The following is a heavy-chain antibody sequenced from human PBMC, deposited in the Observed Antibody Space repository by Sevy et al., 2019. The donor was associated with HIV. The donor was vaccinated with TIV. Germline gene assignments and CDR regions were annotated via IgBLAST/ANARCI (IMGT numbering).Heavy chain of an antibody. CDR2: ITDSSNYI. D-gene: IGHD3-22*01. CDR1: GFTFSTYN. V-gene: IGHV3-21*01. Sequence: GGSLRLSCAASGFTFSTYNMNWVRQAPGKGLEWVSSITDSSNYIYHADSVKGRFTISRDNTKNSLYLQMNSLRAEDTAVYFCARDRRTLNYYGSSGYNYYFDYWCQGTLVTVSS. CDR3: ARDRRTLNYYGSSGYNYYFDY. J-gene: IGHJ4*02.